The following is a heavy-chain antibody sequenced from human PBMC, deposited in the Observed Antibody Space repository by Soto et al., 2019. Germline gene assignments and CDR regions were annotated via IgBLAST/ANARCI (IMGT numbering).Heavy chain of an antibody. D-gene: IGHD3-10*01. CDR1: GYTFTSYG. J-gene: IGHJ6*02. Sequence: QVQLVQSGAEVKKPGASVKVSCKASGYTFTSYGISWVRQAPGQGLEWMGWISAYNGNTNYAQKLQGRVTMTTDTSTSTAYMELSSLRSEDTAVYYCARDRGTMVRGVIWAGYYYGMDVWGQGTTVTVSS. CDR3: ARDRGTMVRGVIWAGYYYGMDV. V-gene: IGHV1-18*01. CDR2: ISAYNGNT.